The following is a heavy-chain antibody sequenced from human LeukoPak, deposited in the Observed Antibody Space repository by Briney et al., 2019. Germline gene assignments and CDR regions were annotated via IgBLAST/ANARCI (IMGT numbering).Heavy chain of an antibody. CDR3: ARHGITYYGSGFDY. J-gene: IGHJ4*02. Sequence: GSLRLSCAASGFTFSDYYMSWIRQAPGKGLEWIGEINHSGSTNYNPSLKSRVTISVDTSKNQFSLKLSSVTAADTAVYYCARHGITYYGSGFDYWGQGTLVTVSS. CDR2: INHSGST. D-gene: IGHD3-10*01. CDR1: GFTFSDYY. V-gene: IGHV4-34*01.